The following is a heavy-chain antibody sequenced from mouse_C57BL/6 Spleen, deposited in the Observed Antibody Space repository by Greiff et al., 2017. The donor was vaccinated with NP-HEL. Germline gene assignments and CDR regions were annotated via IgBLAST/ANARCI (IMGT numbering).Heavy chain of an antibody. J-gene: IGHJ2*01. V-gene: IGHV1-80*01. CDR3: ARPYYYGSSYGYFDY. CDR2: IYPGDGDT. CDR1: GYAFSSYW. D-gene: IGHD1-1*01. Sequence: VQLQQSGAELVKPGASVKISCKASGYAFSSYWMNWVKQRPGKGLEWIGQIYPGDGDTNYNGKFKGKATLTADKSSSTAYMQLSSLTSEDSAVYFCARPYYYGSSYGYFDYRGQGTTLTVSS.